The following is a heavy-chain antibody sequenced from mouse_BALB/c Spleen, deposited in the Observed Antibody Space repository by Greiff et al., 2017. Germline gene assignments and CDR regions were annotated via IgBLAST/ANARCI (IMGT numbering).Heavy chain of an antibody. V-gene: IGHV5-12-1*01. J-gene: IGHJ1*01. D-gene: IGHD1-1*01. Sequence: KLMESGGGLVKPGGSLKLSCAASGFAFSSYDMSWVRQTPEKRLEWVAYISSGGGSTYYPDTVKGRFTISRDNAKNTLYLQMSSLKSEDTAMYYCARPHYYGSSYGYFDVWGAGTTVTVSS. CDR3: ARPHYYGSSYGYFDV. CDR2: ISSGGGST. CDR1: GFAFSSYD.